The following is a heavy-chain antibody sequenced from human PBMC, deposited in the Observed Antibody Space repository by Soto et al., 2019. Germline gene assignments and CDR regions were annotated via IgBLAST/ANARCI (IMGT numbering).Heavy chain of an antibody. CDR2: INPNSGGT. D-gene: IGHD2-15*01. Sequence: QGLEWMGWINPNSGGTNYAQKFQGRVTMTRDTSISTAYMELSRLRSDDTAVYYCASSFKSRIQGMYCYGMDDWGQGTTVNVSS. V-gene: IGHV1-2*02. CDR3: ASSFKSRIQGMYCYGMDD. J-gene: IGHJ6*02.